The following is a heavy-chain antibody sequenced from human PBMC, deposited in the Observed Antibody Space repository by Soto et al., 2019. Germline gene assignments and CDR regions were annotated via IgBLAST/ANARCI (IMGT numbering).Heavy chain of an antibody. D-gene: IGHD6-19*01. J-gene: IGHJ4*02. CDR1: GGSISSYY. V-gene: IGHV4-59*08. CDR2: IYYSGST. CDR3: ARRPGYSSGWFDY. Sequence: QVQLQESGPGLVKPSETLSLTCTVSGGSISSYYWSWIRQPPGKGLEWVGYIYYSGSTNYNPSLKSRVTISVDTSKNQFSLKLNSVTAADTAVYYCARRPGYSSGWFDYWGQGTLVTVSS.